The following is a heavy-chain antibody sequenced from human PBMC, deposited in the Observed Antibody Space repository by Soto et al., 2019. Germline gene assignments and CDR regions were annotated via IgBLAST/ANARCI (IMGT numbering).Heavy chain of an antibody. CDR1: VYTYPSYA. J-gene: IGHJ5*02. CDR3: ARGSGWYFWLIDP. V-gene: IGHV1-3*01. D-gene: IGHD6-19*01. Sequence: AAVQDSLKASVYTYPSYAMYSLRPAPGQGLEWVGWIKDGDGNTKYSQKFQGRVTITRDTSASTAYLELSSLRSEDTAVYFCARGSGWYFWLIDPWGQGTLVTVSS. CDR2: IKDGDGNT.